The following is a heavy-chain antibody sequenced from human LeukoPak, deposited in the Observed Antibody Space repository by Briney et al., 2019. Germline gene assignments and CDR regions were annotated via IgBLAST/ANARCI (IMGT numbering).Heavy chain of an antibody. CDR2: INHSGST. V-gene: IGHV4-34*01. Sequence: PSETLSLTCAVYGGSFSGYYWSWIRQPPGKGLEWIGEINHSGSTNYNPSLKSRVTISVDTSKNQFSLKLSSVTAADTAVYYCARARRTPGLLISGSYWFDYWGQGTLVTVSS. D-gene: IGHD3-10*01. J-gene: IGHJ4*02. CDR1: GGSFSGYY. CDR3: ARARRTPGLLISGSYWFDY.